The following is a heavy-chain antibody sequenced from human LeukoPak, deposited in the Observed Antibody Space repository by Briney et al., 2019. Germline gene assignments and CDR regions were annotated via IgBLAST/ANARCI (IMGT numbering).Heavy chain of an antibody. CDR1: GYTFTSYY. CDR2: INPSGGST. Sequence: ASVKVSCKASGYTFTSYYMHWVRQAPGQGLEWMGIINPSGGSTSYAQKFQGRVTMTRDTSTSTVYMELSSLRSEDTAVYYCARVATSPYCSSTSCYFDGMDVWGQGTTVTVSS. CDR3: ARVATSPYCSSTSCYFDGMDV. V-gene: IGHV1-46*01. J-gene: IGHJ6*02. D-gene: IGHD2-2*01.